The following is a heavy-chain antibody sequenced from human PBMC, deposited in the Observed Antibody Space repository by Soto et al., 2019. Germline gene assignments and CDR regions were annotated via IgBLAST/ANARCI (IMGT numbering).Heavy chain of an antibody. J-gene: IGHJ4*02. V-gene: IGHV4-34*01. CDR3: ARTLRYKTGFDY. Sequence: QVQLQQWGAGLLKPSETLSLTCAVYGGSFSGYYWSWIRQPPGKGLEWIGEINHSGSTNYNPSLKSRVTISVDTSKNQLSLKLSSVTAAYTAVYYCARTLRYKTGFDYWGQGTLVTVSS. D-gene: IGHD4-17*01. CDR2: INHSGST. CDR1: GGSFSGYY.